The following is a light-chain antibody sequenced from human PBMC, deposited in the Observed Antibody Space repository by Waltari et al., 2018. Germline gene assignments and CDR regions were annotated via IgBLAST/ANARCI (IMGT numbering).Light chain of an antibody. J-gene: IGLJ2*01. CDR2: GNS. V-gene: IGLV1-40*01. Sequence: QSVLTQPPSVSGAPGQRVNISCPGSSSNIGAGADVHWYQQLPGTAPKLLIYGNSNRPSGVPDRFSGSKSGTSASLAITGLQAEDEADYYCQSYDSSLEVFGGGTKLTVL. CDR1: SSNIGAGAD. CDR3: QSYDSSLEV.